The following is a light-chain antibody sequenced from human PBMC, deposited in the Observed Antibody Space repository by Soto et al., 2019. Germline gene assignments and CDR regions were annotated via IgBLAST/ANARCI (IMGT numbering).Light chain of an antibody. Sequence: QSVLTQPASVSGSPGRSITISCTGTSSDVVGYNYVSWYQQHPGKAPKFMIYDVSSRPSGVSNRFSGSKSGNTASLTISGLQAEDEADYYCCSYTTSNTRQIVFGTGTKVTVL. CDR1: SSDVVGYNY. CDR3: CSYTTSNTRQIV. J-gene: IGLJ1*01. V-gene: IGLV2-14*03. CDR2: DVS.